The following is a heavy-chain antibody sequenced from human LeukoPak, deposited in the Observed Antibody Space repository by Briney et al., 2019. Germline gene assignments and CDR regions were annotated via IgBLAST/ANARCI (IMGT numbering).Heavy chain of an antibody. J-gene: IGHJ4*02. D-gene: IGHD3-16*01. Sequence: GGSLRLSCAASGFTFRSYWIHWVRQTPGKGLVWVSRINTEGSSTSYADSVKGRFTISRDNAKNTLYLQMNSLRAEDTAVYYCARDGGFGERGLDYWGQGTLVTVSS. CDR1: GFTFRSYW. V-gene: IGHV3-74*01. CDR3: ARDGGFGERGLDY. CDR2: INTEGSST.